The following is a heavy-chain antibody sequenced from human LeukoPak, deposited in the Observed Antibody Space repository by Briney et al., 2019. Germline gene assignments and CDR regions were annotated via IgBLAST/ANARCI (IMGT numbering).Heavy chain of an antibody. CDR3: AIGFPYCGGDCYTLLDY. J-gene: IGHJ4*02. CDR1: GGTFSSYA. Sequence: GASVKVSCKASGGTFSSYAISWVRQAPGQGLEWMGGIIPIFGTANYAQKFQGRATITADESTSTAYMELSSLRSEDTAVYYCAIGFPYCGGDCYTLLDYWGQGTLVTVSS. D-gene: IGHD2-21*01. V-gene: IGHV1-69*13. CDR2: IIPIFGTA.